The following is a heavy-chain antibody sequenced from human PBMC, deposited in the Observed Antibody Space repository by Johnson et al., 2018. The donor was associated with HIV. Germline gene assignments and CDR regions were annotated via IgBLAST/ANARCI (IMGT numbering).Heavy chain of an antibody. D-gene: IGHD6-13*01. Sequence: VQLVESGGGVVQPGRSLRLSCAASGFTFSNYWMTWVRQAPGKGLEWVANIKQDGSEKYYVDSVKGRFTISRDNVKNSMYLQMNSLRAEDTAVYYCAREGPYSSRWGAFDIWGQGTMVTVSS. J-gene: IGHJ3*02. V-gene: IGHV3-7*01. CDR3: AREGPYSSRWGAFDI. CDR1: GFTFSNYW. CDR2: IKQDGSEK.